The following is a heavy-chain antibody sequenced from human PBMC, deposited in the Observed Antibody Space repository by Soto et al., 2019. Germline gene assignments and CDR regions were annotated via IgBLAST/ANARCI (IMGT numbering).Heavy chain of an antibody. CDR3: ARDEGWYYGSGSYYNWFDP. J-gene: IGHJ5*02. CDR1: GFTFSSYS. V-gene: IGHV3-21*01. CDR2: ISSSSYI. Sequence: PGGSLRLSCAASGFTFSSYSMNWVRQSPGKGLEWVSSISSSSYIYYADSVKGRFTISRDNAKNSLYLQMNSLRAEDTAVYYCARDEGWYYGSGSYYNWFDPWGQGTLVTVSS. D-gene: IGHD3-10*01.